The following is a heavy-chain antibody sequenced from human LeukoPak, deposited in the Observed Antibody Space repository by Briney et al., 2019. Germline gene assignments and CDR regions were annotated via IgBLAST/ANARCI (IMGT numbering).Heavy chain of an antibody. CDR3: ARDLRYSFDY. D-gene: IGHD1-26*01. Sequence: QLWGSLRLSCAASGFTFSSYAMHWVRQAPGKGLEWVAVISYDGSNKYYADSVKGRFTISRDNSKNTLFLQLNSLSTDDTAIYYCARDLRYSFDYWGRGTLVTVSS. CDR2: ISYDGSNK. J-gene: IGHJ4*02. V-gene: IGHV3-30-3*01. CDR1: GFTFSSYA.